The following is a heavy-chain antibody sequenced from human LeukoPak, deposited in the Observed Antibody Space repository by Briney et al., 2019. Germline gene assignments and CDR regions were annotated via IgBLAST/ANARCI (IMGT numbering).Heavy chain of an antibody. D-gene: IGHD4-23*01. CDR3: AGRYSGVRGNPNFFDS. CDR1: GLTFSNYA. J-gene: IGHJ5*01. V-gene: IGHV3-33*01. Sequence: GGSLRLSCAASGLTFSNYAMHQVRQAPGKGLEWVAHVWSDGSNKYYGDSVKGRFTISRDNSKSTLYLQMDSLRVDDSALYYCAGRYSGVRGNPNFFDSWGQGTLVIVSS. CDR2: VWSDGSNK.